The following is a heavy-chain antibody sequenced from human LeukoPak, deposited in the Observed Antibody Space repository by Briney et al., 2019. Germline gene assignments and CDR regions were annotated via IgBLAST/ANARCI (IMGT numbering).Heavy chain of an antibody. CDR2: IYTSGST. J-gene: IGHJ5*02. CDR3: AGSRITGTRNWFDP. V-gene: IGHV4-4*07. Sequence: SETLSLTCTVSGGSISSYYWSWIRQPAGKGLEWIGRIYTSGSTNYNPSLKSRVTMSVDTSKNQFSLKLSSVTAADTAVYYCAGSRITGTRNWFDPWGQGTLVIVSS. D-gene: IGHD1-20*01. CDR1: GGSISSYY.